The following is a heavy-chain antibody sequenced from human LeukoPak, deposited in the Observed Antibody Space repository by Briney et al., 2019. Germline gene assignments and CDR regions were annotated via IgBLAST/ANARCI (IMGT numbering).Heavy chain of an antibody. J-gene: IGHJ4*02. D-gene: IGHD6-6*01. CDR3: AKDWIAARRFDY. Sequence: PGGSLRLSCAASGFTFSSYGMHWVRQAPGKGLEWVAFIRYDGSNKYYADSVKGRFTISRDNSKNTLYLQMNSLRAEGTAVYYCAKDWIAARRFDYWGQGTLVTVSS. CDR1: GFTFSSYG. CDR2: IRYDGSNK. V-gene: IGHV3-30*02.